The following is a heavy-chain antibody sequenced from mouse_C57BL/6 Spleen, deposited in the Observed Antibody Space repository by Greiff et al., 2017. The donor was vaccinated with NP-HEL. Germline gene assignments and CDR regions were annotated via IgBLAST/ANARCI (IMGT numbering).Heavy chain of an antibody. J-gene: IGHJ2*01. CDR1: GFTFSSYG. CDR3: ARGDYGFDY. D-gene: IGHD2-4*01. V-gene: IGHV5-6*01. CDR2: ISSGGSYT. Sequence: EVQGVESGGDLVKPGGSLKLSCAASGFTFSSYGMSWVRQTPDKRLEWVATISSGGSYTYYPDSVKGRFTISRDNAKNTLYLQMSSLKSEDTAMYYCARGDYGFDYWGQGTTLTVSS.